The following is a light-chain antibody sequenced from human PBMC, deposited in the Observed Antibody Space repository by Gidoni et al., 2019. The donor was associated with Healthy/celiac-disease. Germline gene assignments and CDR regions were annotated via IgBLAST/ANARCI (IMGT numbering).Light chain of an antibody. CDR2: LGS. V-gene: IGKV2-28*01. Sequence: IVLTPSPLSLSVTPGEPASITCRSSQSLLHSNGNYLVDWYLQKPEQSPQLLYYLGSNRAAGVPGRFGSRGGRTYFTLKISRVEAEEVGVYYCLQPLEIPVTFGQGTRLEIK. J-gene: IGKJ5*01. CDR1: QSLLHSNGNYL. CDR3: LQPLEIPVT.